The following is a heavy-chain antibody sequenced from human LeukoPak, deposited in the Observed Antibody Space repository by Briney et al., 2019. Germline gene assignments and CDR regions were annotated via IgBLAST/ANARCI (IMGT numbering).Heavy chain of an antibody. CDR1: GFTFSSYA. Sequence: GGSLRLSCAASGFTFSSYAMSWVRQAPGKGLEWVSAISGSGGSTYYADSVKGRFTISRDNSKNTLYLQMNSLRAEDAAVYYCAKVMVLWFGELFGQFDYWGQGTLVTVSS. CDR2: ISGSGGST. D-gene: IGHD3-10*01. V-gene: IGHV3-23*01. CDR3: AKVMVLWFGELFGQFDY. J-gene: IGHJ4*02.